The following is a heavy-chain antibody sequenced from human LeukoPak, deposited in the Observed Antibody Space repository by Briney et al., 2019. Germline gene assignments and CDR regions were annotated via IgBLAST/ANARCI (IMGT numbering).Heavy chain of an antibody. J-gene: IGHJ4*02. CDR3: ARDGGNNDYDSSGYYVFDY. CDR1: GFTFSDYY. CDR2: ISSSGRLM. D-gene: IGHD3-22*01. Sequence: GGSLRLSCAASGFTFSDYYINWIRQAPGKGLEWVSHISSSGRLMQYADSVKGRFTITRDNAQNFMSLQMNSLKPEDTAVYYCARDGGNNDYDSSGYYVFDYWGQGTLVTVSS. V-gene: IGHV3-11*01.